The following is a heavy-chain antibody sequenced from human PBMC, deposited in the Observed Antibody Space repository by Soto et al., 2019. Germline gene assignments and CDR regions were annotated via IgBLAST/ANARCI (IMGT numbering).Heavy chain of an antibody. J-gene: IGHJ4*02. D-gene: IGHD4-17*01. CDR2: IYYSGST. CDR1: GGSISSGGYY. CDR3: ARERQDDYGDHYYFDY. V-gene: IGHV4-31*03. Sequence: QVQLQESGPGLVKPSQTLSLTCTVSGGSISSGGYYWSWIRQHPGKGLEWIGYIYYSGSTYYNPSLKSRVTISXATXKXQFSLKLSSVTAADTAVYYCARERQDDYGDHYYFDYWGQGTLVTVSS.